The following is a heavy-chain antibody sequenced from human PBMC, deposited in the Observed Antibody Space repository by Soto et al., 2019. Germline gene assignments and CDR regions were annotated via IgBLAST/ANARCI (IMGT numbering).Heavy chain of an antibody. D-gene: IGHD5-12*01. CDR2: IYYSGST. CDR3: PRGGGYDYYFDY. Sequence: TSETLSLTCTVSGGSISSGDYYWSWIRQPPGKGLEWIGYIYYSGSTYYNPSLKSRVTISVDTSKNQFSLKLSSVTAADTAVYYCPRGGGYDYYFDYWGQGTLVTAPQ. V-gene: IGHV4-30-4*01. J-gene: IGHJ4*02. CDR1: GGSISSGDYY.